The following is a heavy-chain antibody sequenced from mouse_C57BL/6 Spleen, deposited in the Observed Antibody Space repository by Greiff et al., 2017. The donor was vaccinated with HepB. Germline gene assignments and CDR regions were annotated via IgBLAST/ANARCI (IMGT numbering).Heavy chain of an antibody. CDR1: GYTFTSYW. J-gene: IGHJ3*01. D-gene: IGHD3-1*01. V-gene: IGHV1-55*01. CDR3: ARQGLPSACAY. Sequence: QVQLKQPGAELVKPGASVKMSCKASGYTFTSYWITWVKQRPGQGLEWIGDIYPGSGSTNYNEKFKSKATLTVDTSSSTAYMQLSSLTSEDSAVYYCARQGLPSACAYWGQGTLVTVSA. CDR2: IYPGSGST.